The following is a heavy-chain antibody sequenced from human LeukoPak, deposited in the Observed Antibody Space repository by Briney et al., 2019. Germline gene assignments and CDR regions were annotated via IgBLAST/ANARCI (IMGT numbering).Heavy chain of an antibody. CDR3: ARDGIMITFGGVIVPDPVDP. Sequence: ASVKVSCKASGYTFTSYGISWVRQAPGQGLEWMGWISAYNGNTNYAQKLQGRVTMTTDTSMSTAYMELRSLRSDDTAVYYCARDGIMITFGGVIVPDPVDPWGQGTLVTVSS. CDR1: GYTFTSYG. J-gene: IGHJ5*02. CDR2: ISAYNGNT. D-gene: IGHD3-16*01. V-gene: IGHV1-18*01.